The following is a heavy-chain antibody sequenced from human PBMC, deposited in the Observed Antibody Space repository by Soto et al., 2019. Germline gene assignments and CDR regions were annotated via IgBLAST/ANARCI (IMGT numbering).Heavy chain of an antibody. Sequence: PSETLSLTCTVSGGSINNSDYYWAWIRQPPGKGLEWIGSIHYSGSVYYNPSLKSRVTMSVDTSKNQFSLKMTSVTAADTTVYYCARQIHFSGWLSHLDSWGQGTLVTSPQ. V-gene: IGHV4-39*01. CDR1: GGSINNSDYY. CDR3: ARQIHFSGWLSHLDS. D-gene: IGHD6-19*01. CDR2: IHYSGSV. J-gene: IGHJ4*02.